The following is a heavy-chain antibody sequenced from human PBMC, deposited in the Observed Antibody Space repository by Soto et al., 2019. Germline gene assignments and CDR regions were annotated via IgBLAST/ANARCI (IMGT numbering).Heavy chain of an antibody. CDR2: INAGDGNT. V-gene: IGHV1-3*01. CDR1: GYTFTSYV. D-gene: IGHD6-19*01. J-gene: IGHJ4*02. Sequence: QVQVVQSGAEVKKPGASVKVSCKTSGYTFTSYVIHWVRQAPGQRPEWMGWINAGDGNTKFSQKFHDRVTLTRDTFARTAYMELSSLRSEDTAFYYSARDRSPYSSEMSGCFFADYWGQGTLVTVSS. CDR3: ARDRSPYSSEMSGCFFADY.